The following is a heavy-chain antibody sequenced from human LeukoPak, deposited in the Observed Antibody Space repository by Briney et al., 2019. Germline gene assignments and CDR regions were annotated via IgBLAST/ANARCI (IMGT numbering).Heavy chain of an antibody. D-gene: IGHD1-26*01. Sequence: GGSLRLSCAASGFTFSSSAMSWVRQAPGKGLEWVSSITGSGRGDSTNYADSVKGRFTISRENSKNTLYLQMNSLRAEDTAVYYCATSGGSYWSWGQGTLVTVSS. CDR1: GFTFSSSA. V-gene: IGHV3-23*01. J-gene: IGHJ5*01. CDR2: ITGSGRGDST. CDR3: ATSGGSYWS.